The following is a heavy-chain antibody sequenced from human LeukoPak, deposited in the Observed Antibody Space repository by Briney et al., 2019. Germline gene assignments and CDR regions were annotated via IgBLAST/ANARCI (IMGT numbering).Heavy chain of an antibody. V-gene: IGHV3-7*05. Sequence: GGSLRLSCAASGFTFSTYYMTWVRQAPGKGREWVAYIKPDGNEKYYVDSVKGRFTISRDNAKNSLYLQMSSLRTDDTAVYYCARGTYYYLYWGQGTLVTVSS. CDR2: IKPDGNEK. J-gene: IGHJ4*02. CDR1: GFTFSTYY. CDR3: ARGTYYYLY.